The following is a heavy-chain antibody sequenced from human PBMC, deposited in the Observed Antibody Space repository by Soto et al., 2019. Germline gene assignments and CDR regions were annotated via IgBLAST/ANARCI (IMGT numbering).Heavy chain of an antibody. CDR3: ARADPDASVGF. V-gene: IGHV4-59*11. J-gene: IGHJ4*02. Sequence: SETLSLTCTVSGGSMSSHYWTWLRQPPGKGLEWIGYISYRGSSYYNPSLKSRVTISADTSRNQFSLRLTSVIAADTAVYFCARADPDASVGFWGQGTLVTVS. D-gene: IGHD3-16*01. CDR2: ISYRGSS. CDR1: GGSMSSHY.